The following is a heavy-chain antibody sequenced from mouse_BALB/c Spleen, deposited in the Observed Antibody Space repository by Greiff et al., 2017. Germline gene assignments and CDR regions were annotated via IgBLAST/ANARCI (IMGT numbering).Heavy chain of an antibody. CDR1: GFSLTSYG. Sequence: VQLVESGPGLVAPSQSLSITCTVSGFSLTSYGVHWVRQPPGKGLEWLGVIWAGGSTNYNSALMSRLSISKDNSKSQVFLKMNSLQTDDTAMYYCARDPGYGNYVNYAMDYWGQGTSVTVSS. V-gene: IGHV2-9*02. D-gene: IGHD2-10*02. J-gene: IGHJ4*01. CDR2: IWAGGST. CDR3: ARDPGYGNYVNYAMDY.